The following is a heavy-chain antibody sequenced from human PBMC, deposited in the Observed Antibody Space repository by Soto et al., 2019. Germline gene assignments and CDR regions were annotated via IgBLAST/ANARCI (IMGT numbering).Heavy chain of an antibody. D-gene: IGHD2-21*02. CDR1: GLNFGSYW. CDR2: IKPDGSAT. J-gene: IGHJ4*02. CDR3: ARAGYCGPGCYYYFDY. Sequence: EVQLVESGGGLVQPGGSLRLSCAVSGLNFGSYWMNWVRLIPGKGLEWVAYIKPDGSATYYVDSVKGRFTISRDNAKNSLYLQMNSLRVEDTSVYYCARAGYCGPGCYYYFDYWGQGTLVTVSS. V-gene: IGHV3-7*01.